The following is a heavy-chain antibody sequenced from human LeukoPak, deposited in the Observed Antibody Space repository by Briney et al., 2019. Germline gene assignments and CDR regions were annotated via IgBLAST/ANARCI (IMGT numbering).Heavy chain of an antibody. V-gene: IGHV3-33*06. CDR1: GFTFSSYG. D-gene: IGHD3-22*01. CDR2: IWYDGSNK. Sequence: GGSLRLSCAASGFTFSSYGMHWVRQAPGEGLEWVAVIWYDGSNKYYADSVKGRFTISRDNSKNTLYLQMNSLRAEDTAVYYCAKDLDDSSGYFDYWGQGTLVTVSS. J-gene: IGHJ4*02. CDR3: AKDLDDSSGYFDY.